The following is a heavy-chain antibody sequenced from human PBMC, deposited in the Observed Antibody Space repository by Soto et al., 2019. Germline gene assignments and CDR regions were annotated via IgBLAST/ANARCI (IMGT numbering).Heavy chain of an antibody. D-gene: IGHD1-1*01. CDR1: GFTFSSYW. J-gene: IGHJ6*03. CDR3: ARIGTGKYYMDV. V-gene: IGHV3-74*01. CDR2: INSDGSRT. Sequence: DVQLEESGGGLVQPGGSLRLSCAASGFTFSSYWLHWVRQAPGKGLVWVSRINSDGSRTNYADSVKGRFTISRDNAKNTVYLQMNSLSAEDTAMYYWARIGTGKYYMDVWGKGTTVTVSS.